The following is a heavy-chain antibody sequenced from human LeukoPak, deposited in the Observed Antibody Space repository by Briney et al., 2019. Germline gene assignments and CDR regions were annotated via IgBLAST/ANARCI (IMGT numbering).Heavy chain of an antibody. V-gene: IGHV4-59*01. CDR2: IYYSGST. CDR1: GGSIRSYY. D-gene: IGHD3-3*01. Sequence: SETLSLTCTVSGGSIRSYYWSWIRQPPGKGLEWIGYIYYSGSTNYNPSLKSRVTISVDTSKNQFSLKLSSVTAADTAVYYCARGGYDFWSGYYRGAEYYSYYIDVWGKGTTVTVSS. CDR3: ARGGYDFWSGYYRGAEYYSYYIDV. J-gene: IGHJ6*03.